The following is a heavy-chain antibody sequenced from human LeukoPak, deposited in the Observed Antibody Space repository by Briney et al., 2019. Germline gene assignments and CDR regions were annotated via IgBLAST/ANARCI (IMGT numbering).Heavy chain of an antibody. J-gene: IGHJ4*02. V-gene: IGHV4-39*07. D-gene: IGHD5-18*01. CDR2: IYYSGST. CDR1: GGSINSNSYY. Sequence: SETLSLICIVSGGSINSNSYYWGWIRQPPGKGLEWIGSIYYSGSTYYNPSLMSRVTIVIHTSNNQFSLILGSVTAADTAVYFCARDLYSYNLNAEYWGQRTLVTVSS. CDR3: ARDLYSYNLNAEY.